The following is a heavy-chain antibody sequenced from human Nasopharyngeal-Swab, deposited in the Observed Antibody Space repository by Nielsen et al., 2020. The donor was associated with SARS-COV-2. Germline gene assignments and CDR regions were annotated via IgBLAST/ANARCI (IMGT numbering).Heavy chain of an antibody. D-gene: IGHD2-8*01. CDR3: ARVSRGLMVYAMGDLDY. J-gene: IGHJ4*02. V-gene: IGHV1-46*01. CDR2: INPSGGST. Sequence: ASVKVSCKASGYTFTSYCMHWVRQAPGQGLEWMGIINPSGGSTSYAQKFQGRVTMTRDTSTSTVYMELSSLRSEDTAVYYCARVSRGLMVYAMGDLDYWGQGTLVTVSS. CDR1: GYTFTSYC.